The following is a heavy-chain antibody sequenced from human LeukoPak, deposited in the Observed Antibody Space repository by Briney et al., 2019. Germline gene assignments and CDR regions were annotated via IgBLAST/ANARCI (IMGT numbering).Heavy chain of an antibody. V-gene: IGHV4-39*01. J-gene: IGHJ4*02. CDR1: GGSINSSSYY. CDR3: ARPYYYGSGGYIDY. CDR2: IYYSGST. Sequence: SETLSLTCTVSGGSINSSSYYWGWIRQPPGKGLEWIGSIYYSGSTYYNPSLKSRVTISVDTSKNQFSLKLSSVTAADTAVYYCARPYYYGSGGYIDYWGQGTLVTVSS. D-gene: IGHD3-10*01.